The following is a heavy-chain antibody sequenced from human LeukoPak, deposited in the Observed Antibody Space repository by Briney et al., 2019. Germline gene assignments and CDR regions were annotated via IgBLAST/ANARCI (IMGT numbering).Heavy chain of an antibody. CDR1: GGTFSSYA. CDR3: ASIIYYYDSSGYYYDY. CDR2: IIPIFGTA. D-gene: IGHD3-22*01. V-gene: IGHV1-69*13. Sequence: ASVTVSCKASGGTFSSYAISWVRQAPGQGIEWMGGIIPIFGTANYAQKFQGRVTITADESTSTAYMELSSLRSEDTAVYYCASIIYYYDSSGYYYDYWGQGTLVTVSS. J-gene: IGHJ4*02.